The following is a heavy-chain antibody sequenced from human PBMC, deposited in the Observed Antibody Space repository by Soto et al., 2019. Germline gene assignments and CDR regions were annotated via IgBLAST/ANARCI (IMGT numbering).Heavy chain of an antibody. CDR2: IYSSGGT. V-gene: IGHV4-59*01. D-gene: IGHD2-2*01. CDR1: GGSISSYY. J-gene: IGHJ6*02. CDR3: ARRPRTPRYGMDV. Sequence: QVQLQESGPGLVKPSETLSLTCTVSGGSISSYYWIWIRQPPGKGLEWSWYIYSSGGTNYNPSLTSRVTISVDPSRTQFPLKLSSVTAEDTAAYSCARRPRTPRYGMDVWGQGTPVTVSS.